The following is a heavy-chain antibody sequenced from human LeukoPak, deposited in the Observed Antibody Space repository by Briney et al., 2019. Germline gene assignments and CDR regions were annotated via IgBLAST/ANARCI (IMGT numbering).Heavy chain of an antibody. V-gene: IGHV3-21*01. CDR1: GFNFSAYS. CDR3: ARDPNPRDGGY. Sequence: GGSLRLSRAASGFNFSAYSVNWVRQAAGKGLEWVSSITRSTSYIYFADSVRGRFTISRDNAKNSLYLQMNSLRAEDTAVYYCARDPNPRDGGYWGQGTLVTVSS. J-gene: IGHJ4*02. D-gene: IGHD5-24*01. CDR2: ITRSTSYI.